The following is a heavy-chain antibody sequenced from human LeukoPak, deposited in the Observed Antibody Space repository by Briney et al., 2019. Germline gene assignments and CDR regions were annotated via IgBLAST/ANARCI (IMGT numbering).Heavy chain of an antibody. CDR1: GGSFSGYY. J-gene: IGHJ4*02. Sequence: PSETLSLTCAVYGGSFSGYYWSWIRQPPGKGLEWIGEINHSGSTNYNPSLESRVTISVDTSKNQFSLKLSSVTAADTAVYYCVRYSYGEFDYWGQGTLVTVSS. V-gene: IGHV4-34*01. D-gene: IGHD5-18*01. CDR2: INHSGST. CDR3: VRYSYGEFDY.